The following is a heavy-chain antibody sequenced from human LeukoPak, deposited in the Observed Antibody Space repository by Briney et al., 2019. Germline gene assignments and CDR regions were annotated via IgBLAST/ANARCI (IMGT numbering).Heavy chain of an antibody. D-gene: IGHD3-16*02. CDR3: ARDQGAGGYRFDY. CDR2: INPDSGGT. Sequence: ASVKVSCKASAYTFTGYYMHWVRQAPGQGLEWMGWINPDSGGTNYAQKFQGRVTMTRDTSISTAYMEVSRLRSDDTAVYYCARDQGAGGYRFDYWGQGTLVTVSS. J-gene: IGHJ4*02. V-gene: IGHV1-2*02. CDR1: AYTFTGYY.